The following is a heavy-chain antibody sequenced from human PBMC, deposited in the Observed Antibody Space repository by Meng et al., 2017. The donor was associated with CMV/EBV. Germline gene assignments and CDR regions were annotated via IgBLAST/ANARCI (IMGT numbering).Heavy chain of an antibody. CDR1: GGSFSGYY. CDR3: ARGGGGEWELLHYFDY. D-gene: IGHD1-26*01. J-gene: IGHJ4*02. CDR2: INHSGST. Sequence: QVQLQQWGAGLLKPSENLSLTCAVYGGSFSGYYWSWIRQPPGKGLEWIGEINHSGSTNYNPSLKSRVTISVDTSKNQFSLKLSSVTAADTAVYYCARGGGGEWELLHYFDYWGQGTLVTVSS. V-gene: IGHV4-34*01.